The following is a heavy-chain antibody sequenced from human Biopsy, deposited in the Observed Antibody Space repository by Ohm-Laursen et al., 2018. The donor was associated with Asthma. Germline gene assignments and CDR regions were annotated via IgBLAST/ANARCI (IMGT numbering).Heavy chain of an antibody. D-gene: IGHD4-17*01. V-gene: IGHV1-24*01. CDR3: ASDFPKDYVRYNFQF. CDR2: NDHEEGGT. CDR1: GYSLTDLS. J-gene: IGHJ4*02. Sequence: ASVKVSRKISGYSLTDLSTHWVRQAPGQGLEWMGGNDHEEGGTVNARRFQGRVTMTEDTSTDTAYMELSSLSSDDTAGYYCASDFPKDYVRYNFQFWGQGTLVTVSS.